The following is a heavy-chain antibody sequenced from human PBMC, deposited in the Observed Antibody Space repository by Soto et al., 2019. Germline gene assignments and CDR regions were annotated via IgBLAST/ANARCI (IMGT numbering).Heavy chain of an antibody. CDR1: GYSITNNG. CDR3: GKDIRSGSIVY. CDR2: IWAHGTDQ. J-gene: IGHJ4*02. V-gene: IGHV3-33*06. Sequence: QVRLVQSGGGVVQPGRSLTLSCAASGYSITNNGMHWVRQAPGKGLEWVALIWAHGTDQYYADSVKGRFTVSRDTSTNTVYLQMNSLRAEDTARYYCGKDIRSGSIVYWGQGTLVTVSS. D-gene: IGHD1-1*01.